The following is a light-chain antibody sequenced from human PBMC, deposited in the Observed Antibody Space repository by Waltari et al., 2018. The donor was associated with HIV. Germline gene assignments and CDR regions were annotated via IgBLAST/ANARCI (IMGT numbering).Light chain of an antibody. CDR1: SSDIGDF. Sequence: QSALTQPPSASGSPGQSVTISCTGTSSDIGDFVSWYQQHSGKAPKLMIYEVTKRPSGVPDRFSGSTSGNTASLTVSGLQAEDEADYYCGSYTGDESPDVVFGEGTKLTVL. CDR3: GSYTGDESPDVV. V-gene: IGLV2-8*01. J-gene: IGLJ2*01. CDR2: EVT.